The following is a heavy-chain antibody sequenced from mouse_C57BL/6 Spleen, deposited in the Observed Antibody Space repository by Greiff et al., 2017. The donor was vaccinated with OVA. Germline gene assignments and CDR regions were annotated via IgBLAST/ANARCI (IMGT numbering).Heavy chain of an antibody. V-gene: IGHV10-1*01. CDR2: IRSKSNNYAT. D-gene: IGHD2-4*01. CDR1: GFSFNTYA. CDR3: VSPYDYDGWFAY. J-gene: IGHJ3*01. Sequence: EVNVVESGGGLVQPKGSLKLSCAASGFSFNTYAMNWVRQAPGKGLEWVARIRSKSNNYATYYADSVKDRFTISRDDSESMLYLQMNNLKTEDTAMYYCVSPYDYDGWFAYWGQGTLVTVSA.